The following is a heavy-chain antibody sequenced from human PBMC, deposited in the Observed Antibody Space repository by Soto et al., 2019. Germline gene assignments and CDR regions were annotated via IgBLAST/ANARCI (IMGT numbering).Heavy chain of an antibody. CDR2: TYYRSKWYK. J-gene: IGHJ5*02. CDR3: ARTVGWLDP. CDR1: GDSVSSNSAA. V-gene: IGHV6-1*01. Sequence: SQTLSLTCVIFGDSVSSNSAAWNWIRQSPSRGLEWLGRTYYRSKWYKEYAASVKSRITINPDTSKNQFSLQLNSVSPEDTAVYYCARTVGWLDPWGQGSLVTVSS. D-gene: IGHD1-26*01.